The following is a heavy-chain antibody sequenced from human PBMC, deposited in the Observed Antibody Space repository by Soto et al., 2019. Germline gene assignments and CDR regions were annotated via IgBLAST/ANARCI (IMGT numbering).Heavy chain of an antibody. CDR2: ISYDGSNK. CDR3: AKDLGTVPYYYGMDV. CDR1: GFTFSSYG. V-gene: IGHV3-30*18. D-gene: IGHD1-1*01. Sequence: VGSLRLSCAASGFTFSSYGMHWVRQAPGKGLEWVAVISYDGSNKYYADSVKGRFTISRDNSKNTLYLQMNSLRAEDTAVYYCAKDLGTVPYYYGMDVWGQGTTVTVSS. J-gene: IGHJ6*02.